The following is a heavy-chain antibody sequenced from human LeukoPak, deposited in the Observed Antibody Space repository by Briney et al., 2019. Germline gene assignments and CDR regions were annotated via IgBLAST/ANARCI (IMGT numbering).Heavy chain of an antibody. CDR2: IWYDGSNK. Sequence: PGRSLRLSCAASGFTFSSYGMHWVRQAPGKGLEWVAVIWYDGSNKYYADSVKGRFTISRDNSKNTLYLQMNSLRAEDTAVYYCARDEDRSSSWYSTTYYYYGMDVWGKGTTVTVSS. V-gene: IGHV3-33*01. CDR3: ARDEDRSSSWYSTTYYYYGMDV. CDR1: GFTFSSYG. D-gene: IGHD6-13*01. J-gene: IGHJ6*04.